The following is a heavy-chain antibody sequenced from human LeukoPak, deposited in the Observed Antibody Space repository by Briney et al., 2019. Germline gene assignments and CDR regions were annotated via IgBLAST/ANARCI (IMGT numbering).Heavy chain of an antibody. CDR3: AREGYHDSSGFYY. CDR2: INSDGSST. D-gene: IGHD3-22*01. V-gene: IGHV3-74*01. J-gene: IGHJ4*02. CDR1: GFTFSNYW. Sequence: GGSLRLSCAASGFTFSNYWMHWVRQAPGKGLVWVSRINSDGSSTTYADSVRGRFTISRDNARNTLYLQMNSLRAEDTAVYYCAREGYHDSSGFYYWGQGTLVTVSP.